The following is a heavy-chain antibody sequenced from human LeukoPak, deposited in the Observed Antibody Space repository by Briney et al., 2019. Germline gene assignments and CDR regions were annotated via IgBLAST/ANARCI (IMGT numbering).Heavy chain of an antibody. CDR1: GFSLSSSGMC. CDR3: ARTKVAATPLDAVDI. D-gene: IGHD2-15*01. CDR2: IDWDDDK. Sequence: ESGPALVKPTQTLTLTCTVSGFSLSSSGMCVSWIRQPPGKALEWLSRIDWDDDKYYRTSLETRLTISKDTSKNQVVLTMANMDPADTATYYCARTKVAATPLDAVDIWGQGTMVTVSS. J-gene: IGHJ3*02. V-gene: IGHV2-70*11.